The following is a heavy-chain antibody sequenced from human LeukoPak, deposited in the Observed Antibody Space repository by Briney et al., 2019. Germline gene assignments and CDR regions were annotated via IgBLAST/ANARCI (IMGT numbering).Heavy chain of an antibody. V-gene: IGHV4-31*03. CDR2: IYYSGST. J-gene: IGHJ4*02. CDR1: VGSISSGGYY. D-gene: IGHD2-8*01. CDR3: AREISRYCTNGVCYRGLFDY. Sequence: SETLSLTCSVSVGSISSGGYYWSWVRQHPGEGLEWIGYIYYSGSTYYNPSLKSRVTISVDTSKNQFSLKLSSVTAADTAVYYCAREISRYCTNGVCYRGLFDYWGQGTLVTVSS.